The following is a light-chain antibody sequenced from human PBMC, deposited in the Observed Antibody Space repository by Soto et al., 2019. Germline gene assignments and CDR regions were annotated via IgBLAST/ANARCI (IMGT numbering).Light chain of an antibody. CDR3: QLYSGSPWT. CDR2: GVS. J-gene: IGKJ1*01. CDR1: QSISHNY. Sequence: IVLMQSPGTLSLSPGERATLSCRASQSISHNYLAWYQQEPGQAPRLLIHGVSIRATGIPDRFSGSGSGTDFTLSISRLEPEDFAVYYCQLYSGSPWTFGQGTKVEIK. V-gene: IGKV3-20*01.